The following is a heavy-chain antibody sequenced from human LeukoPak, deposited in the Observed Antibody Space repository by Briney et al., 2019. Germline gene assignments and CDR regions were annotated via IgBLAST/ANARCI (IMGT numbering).Heavy chain of an antibody. CDR2: IYHSGST. CDR1: GGSISSGGYY. D-gene: IGHD5-18*01. Sequence: PSETLSLTCTVSGGSISSGGYYWSWIRQPRGKGPEWIGYIYHSGSTYYNPSLKSRVTISVDRSKNQFSLKLSSVTAADTAVYYCARVPHVDTAMAFDYWGQGTLVTVSS. CDR3: ARVPHVDTAMAFDY. J-gene: IGHJ4*02. V-gene: IGHV4-30-2*01.